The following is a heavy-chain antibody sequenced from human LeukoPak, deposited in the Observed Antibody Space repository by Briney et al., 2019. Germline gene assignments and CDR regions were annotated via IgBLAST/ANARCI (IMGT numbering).Heavy chain of an antibody. CDR1: GGSISSYY. V-gene: IGHV4-4*09. CDR2: IYTSGST. CDR3: ARHTSEMGGYFDWLLSGETYYYYYYMDV. D-gene: IGHD3-9*01. J-gene: IGHJ6*03. Sequence: SETLSLTCTVSGGSISSYYWSWIRQPPGKGLEWIGYIYTSGSTNYNPSLKSRVTISVDTSKNQFSLKLSSVTAADTAVYYCARHTSEMGGYFDWLLSGETYYYYYYMDVWGKGTTVTVSS.